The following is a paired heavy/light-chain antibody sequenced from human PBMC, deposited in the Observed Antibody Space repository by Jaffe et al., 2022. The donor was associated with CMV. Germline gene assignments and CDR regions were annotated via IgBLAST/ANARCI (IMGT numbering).Light chain of an antibody. V-gene: IGKV3-20*01. CDR1: QSVSSNY. CDR2: GAS. CDR3: QQYGGSPWT. Sequence: EIVLTQSPGTLSLSPGERATLSCRASQSVSSNYIAWYQQKPGQAPRLLIYGASSRATGIPDRFSGSGSGTDFTLTISRLEPEDFEVYYCQQYGGSPWTFGQGTKVEIK. J-gene: IGKJ1*01.
Heavy chain of an antibody. Sequence: EVQLVESGGGLVQPGGSLRLSCAASGFMFSGYAVNWVRQAPGKGLEWVSSFSGRDGSTNYADSVKGRFSISRDNSKNTLYLQMHSLRAEDTAVYYCAKGGLDLWDGPMYYFDYWGQGTLVTVSS. CDR2: FSGRDGST. J-gene: IGHJ4*02. V-gene: IGHV3-23*04. CDR1: GFMFSGYA. CDR3: AKGGLDLWDGPMYYFDY. D-gene: IGHD3-3*01.